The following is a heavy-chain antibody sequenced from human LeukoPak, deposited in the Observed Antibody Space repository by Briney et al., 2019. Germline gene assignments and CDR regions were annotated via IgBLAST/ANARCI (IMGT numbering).Heavy chain of an antibody. J-gene: IGHJ4*02. Sequence: GGSLRLSCSASGVTFSRYAMHWVRQAPGKGRKWVSSISSRSSYTDYADSVKGRFTISRDNAKNSLYLQMNSLRAEDTAVYYCARDNSGSYYGYYFDYWGQGTLVTVSS. CDR2: ISSRSSYT. V-gene: IGHV3-21*01. CDR3: ARDNSGSYYGYYFDY. CDR1: GVTFSRYA. D-gene: IGHD1-26*01.